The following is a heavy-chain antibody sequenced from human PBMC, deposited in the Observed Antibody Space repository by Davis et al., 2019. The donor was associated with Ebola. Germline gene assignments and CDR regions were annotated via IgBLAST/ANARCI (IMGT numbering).Heavy chain of an antibody. J-gene: IGHJ3*02. Sequence: GGSLRLSCAASGFTFSKYWMNWVRQAPGKGLEWVANIKQDGGEKYYLDSVKGRFTISRDNAKNSLYLQMNSLRAEDTAVYYCATDHHDFDIWGQGTLVTVSS. CDR1: GFTFSKYW. V-gene: IGHV3-7*03. CDR3: ATDHHDFDI. CDR2: IKQDGGEK. D-gene: IGHD1-14*01.